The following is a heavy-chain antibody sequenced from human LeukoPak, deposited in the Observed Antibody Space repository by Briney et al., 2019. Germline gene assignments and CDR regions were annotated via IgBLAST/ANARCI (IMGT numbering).Heavy chain of an antibody. CDR2: IRYDGSNK. CDR1: GFTFSSYG. D-gene: IGHD3-3*01. Sequence: GGSLRLSCAASGFTFSSYGMHWVRQAPGKGLEWVAFIRYDGSNKYYADFVKGRFTISRDNSKNTLYLQMNSLRAEDTAVYYCAKRYYDFWSGTGPRYYMDVWGKGTTVTVSS. J-gene: IGHJ6*03. CDR3: AKRYYDFWSGTGPRYYMDV. V-gene: IGHV3-30*02.